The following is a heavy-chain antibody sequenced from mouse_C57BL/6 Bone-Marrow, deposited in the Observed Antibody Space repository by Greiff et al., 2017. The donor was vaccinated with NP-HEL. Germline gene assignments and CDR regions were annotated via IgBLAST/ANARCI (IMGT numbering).Heavy chain of an antibody. CDR3: AREGAQAMDY. J-gene: IGHJ4*01. Sequence: QVQLKESGAELVRPGPSVKMSCKASGYTFTNYWIGWAKQRPGHGLEWFGDIYPGGGYTNYNEKFKGKATLTADKSSSTAYMQFSSLTSEDSAIYYCAREGAQAMDYWGQGTSVTVSS. CDR1: GYTFTNYW. V-gene: IGHV1-63*01. CDR2: IYPGGGYT.